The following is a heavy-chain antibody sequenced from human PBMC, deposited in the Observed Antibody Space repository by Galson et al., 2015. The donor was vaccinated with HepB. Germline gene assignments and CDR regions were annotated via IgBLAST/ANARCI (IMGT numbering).Heavy chain of an antibody. D-gene: IGHD6-19*01. CDR3: AREGGIAVAGYMSWFDP. CDR1: GFAFSSYG. Sequence: SLRLSCAASGFAFSSYGMHWVRQAPGKGLEWVAVIWYDGSNKYYADSVKGRFTISRDNSKNTLYLQMNSLRAEDTAVYYCAREGGIAVAGYMSWFDPWGQGTLVTVSS. CDR2: IWYDGSNK. J-gene: IGHJ5*02. V-gene: IGHV3-33*01.